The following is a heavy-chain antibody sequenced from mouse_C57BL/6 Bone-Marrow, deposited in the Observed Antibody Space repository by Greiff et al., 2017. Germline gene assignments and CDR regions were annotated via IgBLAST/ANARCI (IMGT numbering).Heavy chain of an antibody. Sequence: EVKLMESGPGLVKPSQTVFLTCTVTGISITTGNYRWSWIRQFPGNKLEWIGYIHYSGTITYNPSLTSRTTITRDTPKNQFFLEMNSLTAEDTATYYCARGGGDYYGSRRAMDYWGQGTSVTVSS. CDR1: GISITTGNYR. D-gene: IGHD1-1*01. J-gene: IGHJ4*01. V-gene: IGHV3-5*01. CDR3: ARGGGDYYGSRRAMDY. CDR2: IHYSGTI.